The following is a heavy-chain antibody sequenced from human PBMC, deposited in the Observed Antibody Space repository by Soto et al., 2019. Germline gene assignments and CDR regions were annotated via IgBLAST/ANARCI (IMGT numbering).Heavy chain of an antibody. V-gene: IGHV5-51*01. CDR2: IYPGDSDS. D-gene: IGHD5-12*01. Sequence: GESLKISCDGSGYSFPTYWLALVLQTPGRGLEYMGIIYPGDSDSRYSPAFQGQVTISADKSINTAYLQWTSLKASDTAIYYCARSRVSTPRLEDPFDIWGQGTMVTVSS. CDR1: GYSFPTYW. J-gene: IGHJ3*02. CDR3: ARSRVSTPRLEDPFDI.